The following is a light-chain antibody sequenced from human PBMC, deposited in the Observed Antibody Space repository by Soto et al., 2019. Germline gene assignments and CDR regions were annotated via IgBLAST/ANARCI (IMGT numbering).Light chain of an antibody. V-gene: IGLV2-11*01. J-gene: IGLJ1*01. CDR3: CSYAGIYSYV. CDR2: DIT. Sequence: QSALTQPRSVPGSPGQSVTISCTGTSSDVGRFEYVSWYQQHPGEAPKVVVYDITKRPSGVPDRFSGSKSGNTASLTISGLQAEDEADYYCCSYAGIYSYVFGTGTKLTVL. CDR1: SSDVGRFEY.